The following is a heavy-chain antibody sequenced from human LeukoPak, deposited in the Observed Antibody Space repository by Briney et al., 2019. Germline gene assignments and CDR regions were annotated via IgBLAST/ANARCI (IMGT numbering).Heavy chain of an antibody. CDR1: GFSISSGYY. CDR2: VYHTGGT. Sequence: SETLSLTCTVSGFSISSGYYWAWIRQPPGKGLEWIGSVYHTGGTYYNPSLKSRVTISVDTSRNQFSLRLSSVTAADTAVYYCAREEGATQDANWGQGTLVLVSS. D-gene: IGHD1-26*01. J-gene: IGHJ4*02. CDR3: AREEGATQDAN. V-gene: IGHV4-38-2*02.